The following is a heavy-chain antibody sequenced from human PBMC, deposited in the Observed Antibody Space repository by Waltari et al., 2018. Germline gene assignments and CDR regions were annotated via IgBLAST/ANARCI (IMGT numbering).Heavy chain of an antibody. J-gene: IGHJ5*02. D-gene: IGHD5-12*01. CDR2: IYYSGST. V-gene: IGHV4-59*11. CDR3: ARAKEEERWFDP. Sequence: QVQLQESGPGLVKPSATLSLTCTVPGGSISSHYWSWIRQPPGKGLEWIGYIYYSGSTNYNPSLKSRVTISVDTSKNQFSLKLSSVTAADTAVYYCARAKEEERWFDPWGQGTLVTVSS. CDR1: GGSISSHY.